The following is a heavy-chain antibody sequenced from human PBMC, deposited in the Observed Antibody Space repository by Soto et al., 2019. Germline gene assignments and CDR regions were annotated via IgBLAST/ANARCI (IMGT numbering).Heavy chain of an antibody. V-gene: IGHV4-59*01. CDR3: ARDGYDGSGSPYPAY. Sequence: SETVSLTCSVSGGSMSEYFWSWIRQSTGKGLEWIGYIYYLGSTDYNPSLKSRVTISVDTSKRQFSLRLTSVTAADTAVYYCARDGYDGSGSPYPAYWGPGTQVTVSS. J-gene: IGHJ4*02. CDR1: GGSMSEYF. CDR2: IYYLGST. D-gene: IGHD3-10*01.